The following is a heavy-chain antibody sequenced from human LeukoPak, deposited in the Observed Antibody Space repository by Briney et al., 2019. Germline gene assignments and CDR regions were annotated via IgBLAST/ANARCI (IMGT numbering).Heavy chain of an antibody. CDR1: GGSMNSSSYY. CDR2: VYHGGTT. CDR3: ASPGGPAAGKFVY. V-gene: IGHV4-39*01. Sequence: SETLSLTCIVSGGSMNSSSYYWGWIRQPPGKGLEWIGSVYHGGTTCYNPSLKSRVTISVDTSKNLFSVKLSSVTAADTAIYYCASPGGPAAGKFVYWGQGTLVTVSS. D-gene: IGHD6-13*01. J-gene: IGHJ4*02.